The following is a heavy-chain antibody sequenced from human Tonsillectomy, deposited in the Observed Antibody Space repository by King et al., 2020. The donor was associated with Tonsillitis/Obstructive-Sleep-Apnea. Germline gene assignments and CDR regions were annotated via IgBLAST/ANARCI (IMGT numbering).Heavy chain of an antibody. V-gene: IGHV3-15*07. CDR2: IKSKTDGGII. D-gene: IGHD3-10*01. J-gene: IGHJ4*02. CDR3: TTERNYYGSGSKIDY. Sequence: VQLVESGGGLVKPGGSLRLSCTVSGFSFSNAWMNWVRQAPGKGLEWVGRIKSKTDGGIIEYAAPVKGRFTISRDDSKNTLYLQMNSLKTEDTAVYYCTTERNYYGSGSKIDYWGQGTLVTVSS. CDR1: GFSFSNAW.